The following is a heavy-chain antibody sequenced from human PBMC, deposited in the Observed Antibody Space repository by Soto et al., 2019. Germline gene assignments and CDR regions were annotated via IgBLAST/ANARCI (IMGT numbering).Heavy chain of an antibody. J-gene: IGHJ6*02. D-gene: IGHD2-15*01. CDR3: AKVTKRAAGGRYEYYKYGMDV. Sequence: QPGGSLRLSCAASGFAFSTYAMTWVRQAPGKGLEWVSVISGSGGSSYYAASVKGRFTISRDNSKNTVYLQMKGLRAEDTALYFCAKVTKRAAGGRYEYYKYGMDVWGQGTTVTVSS. CDR2: ISGSGGSS. V-gene: IGHV3-23*01. CDR1: GFAFSTYA.